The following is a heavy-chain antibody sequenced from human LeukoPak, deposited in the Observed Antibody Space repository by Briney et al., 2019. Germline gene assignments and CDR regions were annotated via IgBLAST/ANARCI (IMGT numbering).Heavy chain of an antibody. V-gene: IGHV3-48*03. CDR1: GFTFSSYA. CDR2: ISSRGSTI. D-gene: IGHD3-10*02. CDR3: AELGITMIGGV. Sequence: GGALRLSCAASGFTFSSYAMSWVRQAPGKGLEWVSYISSRGSTIYYADSVNGRFTISRDNAKNSLYLQMNSLRAEDTAVYYCAELGITMIGGVWGKGTTVTISS. J-gene: IGHJ6*04.